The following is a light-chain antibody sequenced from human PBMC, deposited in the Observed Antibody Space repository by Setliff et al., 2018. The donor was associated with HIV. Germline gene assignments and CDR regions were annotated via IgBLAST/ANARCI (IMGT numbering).Light chain of an antibody. J-gene: IGLJ2*01. V-gene: IGLV3-21*04. Sequence: SYELTQPPSVSVAPGKTARITYGGNNIGSKSVHWYQQKPGQAPVLVIYYDSDRPSGIPERFSGSNSGNTATLTISRVEAGDEADYYCQVWDSSSDHVVFGGGTTVTVL. CDR2: YDS. CDR1: NIGSKS. CDR3: QVWDSSSDHVV.